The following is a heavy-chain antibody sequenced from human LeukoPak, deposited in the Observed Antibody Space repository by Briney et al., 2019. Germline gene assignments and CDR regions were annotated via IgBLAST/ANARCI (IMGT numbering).Heavy chain of an antibody. J-gene: IGHJ3*02. Sequence: SETLFLTCTVSGGSISSYYWSWIRQPPGKGLEWIGYIYYSGSTNYNPSLKSRVTISVDTSKNQFSLKLSSVTAADTAVYYCARDGYSYGSTGGDDAFDIWGQGTMVTVSS. CDR3: ARDGYSYGSTGGDDAFDI. CDR2: IYYSGST. V-gene: IGHV4-59*01. D-gene: IGHD5-18*01. CDR1: GGSISSYY.